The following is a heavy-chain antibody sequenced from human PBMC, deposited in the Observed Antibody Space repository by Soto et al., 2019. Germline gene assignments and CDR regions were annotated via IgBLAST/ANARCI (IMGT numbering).Heavy chain of an antibody. CDR3: ARAGIAARLFDY. CDR2: IGTAGDT. V-gene: IGHV3-13*01. Sequence: EVQLVESGGGLVQPGGSLRLSCAASGFTFSSYDMHWVRQATGKGLEWVSAIGTAGDTYYPGSVKGRFTISRENAKNALYRQRNSLRAGDTAVYYCARAGIAARLFDYWGQGTLVTVSS. CDR1: GFTFSSYD. J-gene: IGHJ4*02. D-gene: IGHD6-6*01.